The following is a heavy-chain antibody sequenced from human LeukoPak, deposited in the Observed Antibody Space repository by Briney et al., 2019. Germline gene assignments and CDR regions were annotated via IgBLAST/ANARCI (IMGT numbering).Heavy chain of an antibody. J-gene: IGHJ4*02. D-gene: IGHD5-24*01. Sequence: SETLSLTCTVSGGSISSYYWSWIRQPPGKGLEWIGYIYYSGSTNYNPSLKSRVTTSVDTSKNQFSLKLSSVTAADTAVYYCARVGGYNSPLDYWGQGTLVTVSS. CDR2: IYYSGST. CDR3: ARVGGYNSPLDY. V-gene: IGHV4-59*01. CDR1: GGSISSYY.